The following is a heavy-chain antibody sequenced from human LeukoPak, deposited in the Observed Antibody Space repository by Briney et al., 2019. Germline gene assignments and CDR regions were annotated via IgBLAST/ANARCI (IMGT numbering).Heavy chain of an antibody. CDR2: IHHSGSI. D-gene: IGHD3-10*01. J-gene: IGHJ4*02. Sequence: SGTLSLTCAVSGVSISSNLWWTWVRQPPGKGLEWVAEIHHSGSINYNPSLKSRVTISVDKAKNQFSLNLNSVTAADTAVYYCARGGDRSFDYWGQGTLVTVSS. V-gene: IGHV4-4*02. CDR3: ARGGDRSFDY. CDR1: GVSISSNLW.